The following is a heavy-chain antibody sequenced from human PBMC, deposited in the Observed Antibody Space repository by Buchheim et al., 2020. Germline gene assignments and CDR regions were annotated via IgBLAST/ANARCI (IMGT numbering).Heavy chain of an antibody. CDR1: GGSFSGYY. Sequence: QVQLQQWGAGLLKPSETLSLTCAVYGGSFSGYYWSWIRQPPGKGLEWIGEINHSGSPNYNPSLKSRVTISVDTSKNQSSLKLSSVTAADTAVYYCARGPRYYDFWSGYLGYWGQGTL. V-gene: IGHV4-34*01. J-gene: IGHJ4*02. D-gene: IGHD3-3*01. CDR3: ARGPRYYDFWSGYLGY. CDR2: INHSGSP.